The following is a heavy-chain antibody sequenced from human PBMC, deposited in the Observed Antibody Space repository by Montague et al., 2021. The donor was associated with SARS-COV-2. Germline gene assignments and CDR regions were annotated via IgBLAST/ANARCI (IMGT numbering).Heavy chain of an antibody. Sequence: PELVKPTKTLTLTCTVSGFSLNTNGIGVGWIRQPPGEAPAWLALXYWDDDKRYSPSLKTRLTITKDTSRNQVVLTMTNVDPGDTGTYFCARYTSRMYGSFDYWGQGALVSVSS. CDR2: XYWDDDK. V-gene: IGHV2-5*02. J-gene: IGHJ4*02. D-gene: IGHD3-16*02. CDR1: GFSLNTNGIG. CDR3: ARYTSRMYGSFDY.